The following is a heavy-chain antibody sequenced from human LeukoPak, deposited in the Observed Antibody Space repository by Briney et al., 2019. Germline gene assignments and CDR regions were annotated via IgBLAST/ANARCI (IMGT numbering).Heavy chain of an antibody. CDR2: IGGGST. CDR1: GFTVSTNE. V-gene: IGHV3-38-3*01. Sequence: GESLTLSCAASGFTVSTNEMSWVRQAPGKGLEWVSSIGGGSTYNADSRKGRFTISRDNSKNTLHLQMNSLRAEDTAVCYCAREGSYSPIDYWGQGTLVTVSS. CDR3: AREGSYSPIDY. D-gene: IGHD1-26*01. J-gene: IGHJ4*02.